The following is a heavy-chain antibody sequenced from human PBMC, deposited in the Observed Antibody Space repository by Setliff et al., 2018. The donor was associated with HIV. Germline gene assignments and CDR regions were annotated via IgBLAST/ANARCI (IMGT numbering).Heavy chain of an antibody. CDR2: INSDGSAT. J-gene: IGHJ4*02. Sequence: GGSLRLSCAASGFTFSTYWMHWVRQSPGKGLVWVSRINSDGSATNYADSVKGRFTISRDNAKNTLYLQMSSRRADDTAVYYCARVDDDYVWARTYFDYWGQGSLVTVSS. CDR3: ARVDDDYVWARTYFDY. V-gene: IGHV3-74*01. D-gene: IGHD3-16*01. CDR1: GFTFSTYW.